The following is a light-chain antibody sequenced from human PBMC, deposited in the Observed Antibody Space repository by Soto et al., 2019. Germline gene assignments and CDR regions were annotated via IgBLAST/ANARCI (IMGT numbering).Light chain of an antibody. CDR3: QQYGSSGT. J-gene: IGKJ5*01. V-gene: IGKV3-15*01. CDR1: QSISRT. Sequence: EILMTQSPATLSVSPGEGLTLSCRASQSISRTLAWYQQRPGQAPRLLIYGASSRATGVPARFSGSGSGTDFTLTISRLEPEDFAVYYCQQYGSSGTFGQGTRLENK. CDR2: GAS.